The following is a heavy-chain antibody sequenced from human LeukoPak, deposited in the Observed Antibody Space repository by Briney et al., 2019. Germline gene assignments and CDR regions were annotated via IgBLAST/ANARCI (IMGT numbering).Heavy chain of an antibody. CDR1: GGSFSGYY. CDR3: ARRIAAAGTRWFDP. Sequence: SETLSLTCAVYGGSFSGYYWSWIRQPPGKGLEWIGEINHSGSTNYNPSLKSRVTISVDTSKNQFSLKLSSVTAADTAVYYCARRIAAAGTRWFDPWGQGTPVTVSS. J-gene: IGHJ5*02. V-gene: IGHV4-34*01. CDR2: INHSGST. D-gene: IGHD6-13*01.